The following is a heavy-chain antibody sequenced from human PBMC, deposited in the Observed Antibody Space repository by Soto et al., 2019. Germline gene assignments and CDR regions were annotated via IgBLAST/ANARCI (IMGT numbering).Heavy chain of an antibody. CDR1: GSSSSNAGDY. Sequence: XXTLSLHITVAGSSSSNAGDYWSFIRQHPGKGLEWIGYISSSGNPNYPPSLTSPVAISVDTSKNQFSLKLTSVTDADTVVYYCARRGESYFNSRFDPWGQGTLVTVSS. V-gene: IGHV4-61*08. CDR3: ARRGESYFNSRFDP. CDR2: ISSSGNP. J-gene: IGHJ5*02. D-gene: IGHD1-26*01.